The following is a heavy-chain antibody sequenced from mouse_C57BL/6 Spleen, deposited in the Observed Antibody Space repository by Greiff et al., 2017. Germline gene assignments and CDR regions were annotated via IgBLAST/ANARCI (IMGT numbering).Heavy chain of an antibody. D-gene: IGHD1-1*01. V-gene: IGHV1-59*01. CDR1: GYTFTSYW. J-gene: IGHJ2*01. CDR2: IDPSDSYT. Sequence: QVQLQQPGAELVRPGTSVKLSCKASGYTFTSYWMHWVKQRPGQGLEWIGVIDPSDSYTNYNQKFKGKATLTVDTSSSTAYMQLSSLTSEDSAVYYCARGTTVVAPSWDCDYWGQGTTLTVSS. CDR3: ARGTTVVAPSWDCDY.